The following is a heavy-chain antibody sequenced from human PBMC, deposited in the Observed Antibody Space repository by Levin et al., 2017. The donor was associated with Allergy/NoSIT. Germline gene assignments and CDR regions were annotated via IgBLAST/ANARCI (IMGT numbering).Heavy chain of an antibody. Sequence: GGSLRLSCAASGFTFSSYGMHWVRQAPGKGLEWVAVISYDGSNKYYADSVKGRFTISRDNSKNTLYLQMNSLRAEDTAVYYCAKGYDSSWYGGGPDYWGQGTLVTVSS. V-gene: IGHV3-30*18. CDR2: ISYDGSNK. D-gene: IGHD6-13*01. J-gene: IGHJ4*02. CDR3: AKGYDSSWYGGGPDY. CDR1: GFTFSSYG.